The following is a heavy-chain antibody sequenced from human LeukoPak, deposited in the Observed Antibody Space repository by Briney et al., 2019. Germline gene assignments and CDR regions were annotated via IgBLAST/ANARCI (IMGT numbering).Heavy chain of an antibody. D-gene: IGHD2-21*02. CDR1: GFTFSSYS. CDR3: ARDLGDYYFDY. V-gene: IGHV3-48*04. J-gene: IGHJ4*02. Sequence: GGSLRLSCAASGFTFSSYSMNWVRQAPGKGLEWVSYISSSGSTIYYADSVKGRFTISRDNAKNSLYPQMNSLRAEDTAVYYCARDLGDYYFDYWGQGTLVTVSS. CDR2: ISSSGSTI.